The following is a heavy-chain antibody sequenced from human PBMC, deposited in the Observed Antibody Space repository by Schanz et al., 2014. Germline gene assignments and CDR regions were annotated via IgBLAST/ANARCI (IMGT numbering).Heavy chain of an antibody. CDR2: ISGSGGNT. V-gene: IGHV3-23*01. CDR3: ARKVVATIGGYYDN. CDR1: GFTFSSYS. D-gene: IGHD5-12*01. Sequence: DVQLLESGGGLVQPGGSLRLSCAASGFTFSSYSMNWVRQAPGRGLEWVSIISGSGGNTYYADAVRGRFTISRDNAENTLFLQMNSLRAEDTAVYYCARKVVATIGGYYDNWGQGTLVIVSS. J-gene: IGHJ4*02.